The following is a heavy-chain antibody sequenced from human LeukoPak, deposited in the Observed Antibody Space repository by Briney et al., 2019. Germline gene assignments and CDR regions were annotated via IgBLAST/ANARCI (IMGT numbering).Heavy chain of an antibody. V-gene: IGHV3-74*01. D-gene: IGHD6-13*01. J-gene: IGHJ3*01. Sequence: PGGSLRLSCAASGFTFTTSWMHWFRQAPGKGLVWVSRIESEGTSTTYADSVKGRFTISRDNAKNTLYLQMNSLRAEDTAVYYCARDQYSSTWYRGAFDVWGQGTMVSVSS. CDR2: IESEGTST. CDR3: ARDQYSSTWYRGAFDV. CDR1: GFTFTTSW.